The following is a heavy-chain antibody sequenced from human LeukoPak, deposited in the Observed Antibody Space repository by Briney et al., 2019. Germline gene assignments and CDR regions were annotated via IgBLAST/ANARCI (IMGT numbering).Heavy chain of an antibody. J-gene: IGHJ4*02. CDR2: ISYDGSNK. D-gene: IGHD6-19*01. Sequence: GGSLRLSCAASGFTFSSYAMHWVRQAPGKGLEWVAVISYDGSNKYYADSVKGRFTISRDNSKNTLYLQMNSLRAEDTAVYYCARERIAVAVPYYFDYWGQGTLVTVSS. V-gene: IGHV3-30-3*01. CDR3: ARERIAVAVPYYFDY. CDR1: GFTFSSYA.